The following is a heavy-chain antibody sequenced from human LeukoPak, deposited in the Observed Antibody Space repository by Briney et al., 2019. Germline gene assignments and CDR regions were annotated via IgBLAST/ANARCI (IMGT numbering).Heavy chain of an antibody. V-gene: IGHV4-34*01. CDR1: GGSFSDYY. CDR3: ARAQPITMVRGVIYYYYYMDV. J-gene: IGHJ6*03. CDR2: INPSGST. Sequence: PSETLSLTCAVFGGSFSDYYWSWLRQPPGKGLEWIGEINPSGSTNYNPSLKSRVTISVDTSKNQFSLKLSSVTAADTAVYYCARAQPITMVRGVIYYYYYMDVWGKGTTVTVSS. D-gene: IGHD3-10*01.